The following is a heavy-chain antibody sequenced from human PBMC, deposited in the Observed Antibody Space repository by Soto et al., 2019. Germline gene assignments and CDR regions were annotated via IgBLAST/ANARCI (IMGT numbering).Heavy chain of an antibody. V-gene: IGHV3-23*01. CDR3: AKDSRSHPQGWFDP. CDR2: ISGSGDYT. J-gene: IGHJ5*02. CDR1: GFTFSSYA. Sequence: EVQLLESGGGLVQPGESLRLSCAASGFTFSSYAMTWVRQAPGKGLEWVSSISGSGDYTYFADSVKGRFTISRDNSKDTLYLQMSSLRVEDTAIYYCAKDSRSHPQGWFDPWGQGTLVTVSP. D-gene: IGHD2-15*01.